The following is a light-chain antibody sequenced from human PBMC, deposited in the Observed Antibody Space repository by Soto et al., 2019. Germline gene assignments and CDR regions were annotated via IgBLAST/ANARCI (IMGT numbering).Light chain of an antibody. Sequence: EIVFAQSPGTLSLSPGERATLSCRASQSVSSSYLAWYQQKPGQAPRLLIYGASSRATGIPDRFSGSGSGTDFTLTISSLEPEDLAVYYCQQRSNWPRTFGQGTKVDIK. J-gene: IGKJ1*01. V-gene: IGKV3D-20*02. CDR1: QSVSSSY. CDR2: GAS. CDR3: QQRSNWPRT.